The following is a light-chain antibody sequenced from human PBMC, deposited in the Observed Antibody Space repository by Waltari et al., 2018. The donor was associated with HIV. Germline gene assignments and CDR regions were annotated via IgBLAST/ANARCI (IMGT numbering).Light chain of an antibody. CDR3: QQTYSVSIT. CDR1: QNIKTF. Sequence: QLTQSPSSLSASLGDNVIITCRASQNIKTFLNWYQLGPGKAPRLLIYGVSGLPTGVPSRFTGGGSGADFTLTINNLQPEDFASYFCQQTYSVSITFGPGTRVEI. CDR2: GVS. J-gene: IGKJ5*01. V-gene: IGKV1-39*01.